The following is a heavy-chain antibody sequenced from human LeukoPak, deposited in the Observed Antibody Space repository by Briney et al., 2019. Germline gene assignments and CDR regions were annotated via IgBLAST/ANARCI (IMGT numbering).Heavy chain of an antibody. J-gene: IGHJ5*02. D-gene: IGHD3-10*01. CDR3: ARENTRITMVRGVIVGWFDP. CDR2: IYHSGST. V-gene: IGHV4-38-2*02. CDR1: GYSISSGYY. Sequence: SETLSLTCTVSGYSISSGYYWGWIRQPPGKGLEWIGSIYHSGSTYYNPSLKSRVTISVDTAKNQFSLKLSSVTAADTAVYYCARENTRITMVRGVIVGWFDPWGQGTLVTVSS.